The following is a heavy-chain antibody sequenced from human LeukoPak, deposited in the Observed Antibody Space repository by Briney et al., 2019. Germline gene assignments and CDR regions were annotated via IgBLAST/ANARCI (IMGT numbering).Heavy chain of an antibody. CDR1: VYTSTGYA. Sequence: ASVKVSCKASVYTSTGYAIHWVRQAPGQGLEWMGWINPEKRDTGYAHKFQGRVTMTSDTSISTAYMELSSLRSDDTAVYYCAKKVRGPSHPLDFWGQGTLVTVSS. CDR3: AKKVRGPSHPLDF. D-gene: IGHD5-12*01. V-gene: IGHV1-2*02. J-gene: IGHJ4*02. CDR2: INPEKRDT.